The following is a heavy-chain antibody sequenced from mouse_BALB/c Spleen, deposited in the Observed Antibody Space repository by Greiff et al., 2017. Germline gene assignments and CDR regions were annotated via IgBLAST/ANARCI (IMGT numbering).Heavy chain of an antibody. Sequence: EVKLVESGGGLVKPGGSLKLSCAASGFAFSSYDMSWVRQTPEKRLEWVAYISSGGGSTYYPDTVKGRFTISRDNAKNTLYLQMSSLKSEDTAMYYCARRGPRAMDYWGQGTSVTVSS. CDR2: ISSGGGST. CDR1: GFAFSSYD. CDR3: ARRGPRAMDY. J-gene: IGHJ4*01. D-gene: IGHD2-10*02. V-gene: IGHV5-12-1*01.